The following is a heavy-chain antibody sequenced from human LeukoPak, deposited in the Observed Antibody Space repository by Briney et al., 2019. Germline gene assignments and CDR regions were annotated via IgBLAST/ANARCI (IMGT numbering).Heavy chain of an antibody. CDR3: ARVGGFNTNWFDP. J-gene: IGHJ5*02. CDR2: IYYSGST. V-gene: IGHV4-59*01. Sequence: SETLSLTCTVSGGSISSYYWSWIRQPAGKGLEWIGYIYYSGSTNYNPSLKSRVTISVDTSKNQFSLKLSSVTAADTAVYYCARVGGFNTNWFDPWGQGTLVTVSS. D-gene: IGHD5-18*01. CDR1: GGSISSYY.